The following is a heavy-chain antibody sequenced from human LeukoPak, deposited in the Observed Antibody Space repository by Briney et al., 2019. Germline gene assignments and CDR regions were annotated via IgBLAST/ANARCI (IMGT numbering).Heavy chain of an antibody. CDR2: IKQDGSEK. Sequence: GGSLRLSCAASGFTFSSYWMSWVRQAPGKGLEWVANIKQDGSEKYYVDSVKGRFTISRDNAKNSLYLQMNSLRAEDTAVYYCARSHFEYSSSSGAFDIWGQGTMVTVPS. D-gene: IGHD6-6*01. CDR3: ARSHFEYSSSSGAFDI. J-gene: IGHJ3*02. V-gene: IGHV3-7*01. CDR1: GFTFSSYW.